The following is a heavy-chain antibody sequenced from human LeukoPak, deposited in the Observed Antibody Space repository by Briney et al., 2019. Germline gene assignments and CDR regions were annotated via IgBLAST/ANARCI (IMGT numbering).Heavy chain of an antibody. CDR3: ARVNGDYYDSSGYGGNGAFDI. CDR2: INHSGGT. V-gene: IGHV4-34*01. CDR1: GGSFSGYY. Sequence: SETLSLTCAVYGGSFSGYYWSWIRQPPGKGLEWIGEINHSGGTNYNPSLKSRVTISVDKSKNQFSLKLSSVTAADTAVYYCARVNGDYYDSSGYGGNGAFDIWGQGTMVTVSS. D-gene: IGHD3-22*01. J-gene: IGHJ3*02.